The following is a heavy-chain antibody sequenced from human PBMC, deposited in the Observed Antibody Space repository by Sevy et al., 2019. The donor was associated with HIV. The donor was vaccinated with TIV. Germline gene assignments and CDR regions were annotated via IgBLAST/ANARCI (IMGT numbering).Heavy chain of an antibody. CDR1: GFTFSSYA. CDR3: AKEEGYSSGWYGDYYYYYGMDV. CDR2: ISGSGGST. D-gene: IGHD6-19*01. V-gene: IGHV3-23*01. J-gene: IGHJ6*02. Sequence: GGSLRLSCAASGFTFSSYAMSWVRQAPGKGLEWVSAISGSGGSTYCADSVKGRFTISRDNSKNTLYLQMNSLRAEDTAVYYCAKEEGYSSGWYGDYYYYYGMDVWGQGTTVTVSS.